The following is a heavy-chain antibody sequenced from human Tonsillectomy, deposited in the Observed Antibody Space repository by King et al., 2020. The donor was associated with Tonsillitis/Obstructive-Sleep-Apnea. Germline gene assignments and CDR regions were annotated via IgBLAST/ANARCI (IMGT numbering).Heavy chain of an antibody. CDR3: AGAGDYDAFDI. CDR2: IYYSGST. Sequence: LQLQESGPRLVKPSETLSLTCTVSGGSISNYYWSWIRQPPGKGLEWIAYIYYSGSTYSNPSLKSRVTLSVDTSKNQFSLKLSCVTAADTAVYYCAGAGDYDAFDIWGQGTMVTVSS. CDR1: GGSISNYY. J-gene: IGHJ3*02. D-gene: IGHD4-17*01. V-gene: IGHV4-59*01.